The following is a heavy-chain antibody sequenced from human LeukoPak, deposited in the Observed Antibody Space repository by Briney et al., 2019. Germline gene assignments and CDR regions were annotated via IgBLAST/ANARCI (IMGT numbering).Heavy chain of an antibody. D-gene: IGHD3-16*02. CDR2: ISGSGGST. Sequence: GGSLRLSCAASGFTFSTYAMTWVRQAPGKGLEWVSGISGSGGSTFHADSVKGRFTISRDNSKNTLYLQMNSLRAEDTAVYYCAEGIDDAFDIWGQGTMVTVSS. CDR1: GFTFSTYA. V-gene: IGHV3-23*01. CDR3: AEGIDDAFDI. J-gene: IGHJ3*02.